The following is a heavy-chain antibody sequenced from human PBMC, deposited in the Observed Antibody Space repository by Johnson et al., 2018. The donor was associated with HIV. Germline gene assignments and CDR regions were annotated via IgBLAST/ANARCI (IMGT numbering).Heavy chain of an antibody. CDR3: AKDLAVRECEEWASDYYDFGRDLPCLDPRGMVGTFDI. J-gene: IGHJ3*02. D-gene: IGHD3-3*01. CDR1: GFTVSSNY. CDR2: IYSGGST. Sequence: VQVVESGGGLVQPGGSLRLSCAASGFTVSSNYMSWVRQAPGKGLEWVSVIYSGGSTYYADSVKGRFTISRDNSKNTLYLQMNSLRAEDTALYYCAKDLAVRECEEWASDYYDFGRDLPCLDPRGMVGTFDIWGQGTMVTVSS. V-gene: IGHV3-66*01.